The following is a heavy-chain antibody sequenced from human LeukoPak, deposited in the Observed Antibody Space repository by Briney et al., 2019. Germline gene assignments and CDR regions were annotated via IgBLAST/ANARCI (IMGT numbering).Heavy chain of an antibody. J-gene: IGHJ5*02. Sequence: GGSLRLSCAASGLTVSSNCMSWVRQAPGKGLEWVSFIYSGGNTYYADSVKGRFTISRDNSKNTLYLQMNSLRAEDTAVYYCARDQSSSWYGGSNWFDPWGQGTLVTVSS. V-gene: IGHV3-53*01. CDR1: GLTVSSNC. CDR3: ARDQSSSWYGGSNWFDP. D-gene: IGHD6-13*01. CDR2: IYSGGNT.